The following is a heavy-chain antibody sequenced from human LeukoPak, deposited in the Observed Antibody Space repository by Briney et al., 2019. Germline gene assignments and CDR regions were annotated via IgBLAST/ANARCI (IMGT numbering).Heavy chain of an antibody. CDR2: IYYSGST. Sequence: SSETLSLTCTVSGGSISSGDYYWSWIRQPPGKGLEWIGYIYYSGSTYYNPSLKSRVTISVDTSKNQFSLKLSSVTAADTAVYYCAREPTTVATGTAVWGQGTLVTVSS. V-gene: IGHV4-30-4*01. D-gene: IGHD4-23*01. J-gene: IGHJ4*02. CDR1: GGSISSGDYY. CDR3: AREPTTVATGTAV.